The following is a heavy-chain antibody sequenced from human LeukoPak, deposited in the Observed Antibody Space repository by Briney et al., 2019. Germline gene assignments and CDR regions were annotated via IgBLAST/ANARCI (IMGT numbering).Heavy chain of an antibody. D-gene: IGHD2-2*02. CDR1: GFTFSSYW. CDR3: ARARVVVPAAIDY. Sequence: GGSLRLSCAASGFTFSSYWMHWVRQAPGKGLVWVSRINSDGSSTSYADSVKGRFTISRDNAKNTLYLQMNSLRAEDTAVYYCARARVVVPAAIDYWGQGTLVTVSS. CDR2: INSDGSST. V-gene: IGHV3-74*01. J-gene: IGHJ4*02.